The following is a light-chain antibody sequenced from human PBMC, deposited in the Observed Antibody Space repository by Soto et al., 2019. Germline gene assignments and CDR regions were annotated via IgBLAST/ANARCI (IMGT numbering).Light chain of an antibody. Sequence: SVLTQPPSASGTPGQRVTISCSGSSSNIGSNYVYWYQQLPGTAPKLLIYRNNQRPSGVPDRFSGSKSGTSASLAISGLRSEDEADYYCAAWDDRLSGPVFGGGTKLTVL. V-gene: IGLV1-47*01. J-gene: IGLJ3*02. CDR1: SSNIGSNY. CDR2: RNN. CDR3: AAWDDRLSGPV.